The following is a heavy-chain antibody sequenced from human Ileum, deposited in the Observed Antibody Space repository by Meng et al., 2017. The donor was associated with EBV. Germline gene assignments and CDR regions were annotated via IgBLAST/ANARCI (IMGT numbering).Heavy chain of an antibody. CDR1: GYTFSNYG. CDR3: ARAGNGGSYYFTY. V-gene: IGHV1-18*01. J-gene: IGHJ4*02. D-gene: IGHD1-26*01. Sequence: QIQLWQSGAEVKQPGDSVKVSCKASGYTFSNYGISWLRQAPGQGLEWMGWISAYNGNTNYAQNLQGRVTMTTDTSTGTAYMEVRSLRSDDTAVYYCARAGNGGSYYFTYWGQGTLVTVSS. CDR2: ISAYNGNT.